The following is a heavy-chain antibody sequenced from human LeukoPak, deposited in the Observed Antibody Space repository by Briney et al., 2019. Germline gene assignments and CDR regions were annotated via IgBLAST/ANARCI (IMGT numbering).Heavy chain of an antibody. D-gene: IGHD5-12*01. J-gene: IGHJ4*02. Sequence: GGSLRLSCAASGFTFSNYGMHWVRQAPGKGLEWVAVIWYDGSNKYYADSVKGRFTISRDNSKNTLDLQMNSLRAEDTAVYYCARDRSVQWIDYWGQGTLVTVSS. CDR2: IWYDGSNK. CDR3: ARDRSVQWIDY. CDR1: GFTFSNYG. V-gene: IGHV3-33*01.